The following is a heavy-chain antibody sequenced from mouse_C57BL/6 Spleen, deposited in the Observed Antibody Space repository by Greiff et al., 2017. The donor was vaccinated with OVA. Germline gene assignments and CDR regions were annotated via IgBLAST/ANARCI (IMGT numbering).Heavy chain of an antibody. CDR1: GYTFTSYW. J-gene: IGHJ1*03. V-gene: IGHV1-64*01. CDR2: IHPNSGST. D-gene: IGHD4-1*01. CDR3: ARRGGNWDYWYFDV. Sequence: QVQLQQPGAELVKPGASVKLSCKASGYTFTSYWMHWVKQRPGQGLEWIGMIHPNSGSTNYNEKFKSKATLTVDKSSSTAYMQLSSLTSEDSAVYYGARRGGNWDYWYFDVWGTGTTVTVSS.